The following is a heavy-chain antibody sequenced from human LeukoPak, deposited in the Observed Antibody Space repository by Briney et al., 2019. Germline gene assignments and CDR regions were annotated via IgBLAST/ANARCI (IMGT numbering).Heavy chain of an antibody. D-gene: IGHD4-17*01. V-gene: IGHV3-30*18. CDR2: ISYDGSNK. CDR1: GFTFSSYG. Sequence: PGGSLRLSCAASGFTFSSYGMHWVRQAPSKGLEWVAVISYDGSNKYYADSVKGRFTISRDNSKSTLYPQMNSLRAEDTAVYYCAKAQDGDYVDYWGQGTLVTVSS. J-gene: IGHJ4*02. CDR3: AKAQDGDYVDY.